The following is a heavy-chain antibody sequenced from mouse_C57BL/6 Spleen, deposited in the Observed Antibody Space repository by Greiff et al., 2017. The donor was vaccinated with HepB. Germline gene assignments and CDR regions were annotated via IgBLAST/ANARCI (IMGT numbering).Heavy chain of an antibody. CDR2: ISDGGSYT. Sequence: EVKLVESGGGLVKPGGSLKLSCAASGFTFSSYAMSWVHQTPEKRLEWVATISDGGSYTYYPDNVKGRFTISRDNAKNNLYLQMSHLKSEDTAMYYCSREAAQATGGFDYWGQGTTLTVSS. J-gene: IGHJ2*01. CDR3: SREAAQATGGFDY. D-gene: IGHD3-2*02. CDR1: GFTFSSYA. V-gene: IGHV5-4*01.